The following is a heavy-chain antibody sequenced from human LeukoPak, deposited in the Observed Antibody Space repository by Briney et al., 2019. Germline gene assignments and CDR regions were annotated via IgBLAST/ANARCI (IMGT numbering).Heavy chain of an antibody. J-gene: IGHJ3*02. CDR1: GFTFSSYG. CDR3: AKNSESMARDGTSEI. V-gene: IGHV3-30*18. D-gene: IGHD1-7*01. Sequence: GGSLRHSCAASGFTFSSYGMYRVRQAPGKGLEWVAVISYDGSNKYYADSVKGRFTISRDNSKNTLYLQKNSLRAEDTAVYYGAKNSESMARDGTSEIWGQGTMVSVSS. CDR2: ISYDGSNK.